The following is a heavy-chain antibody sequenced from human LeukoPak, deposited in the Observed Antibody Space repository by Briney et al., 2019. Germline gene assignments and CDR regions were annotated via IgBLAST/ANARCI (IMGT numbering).Heavy chain of an antibody. J-gene: IGHJ6*03. Sequence: PGGSLRLSCAASGFTFSSYWMHWVRQAPGKGLVWVSRINSDGSSTSYADSVKGRFTISRDNAKNTLYLQMNSLRAEDTAVYYCAKGVGATATCYYYYMDVWGKGTTVTVSS. V-gene: IGHV3-74*01. CDR3: AKGVGATATCYYYYMDV. CDR1: GFTFSSYW. CDR2: INSDGSST. D-gene: IGHD1-26*01.